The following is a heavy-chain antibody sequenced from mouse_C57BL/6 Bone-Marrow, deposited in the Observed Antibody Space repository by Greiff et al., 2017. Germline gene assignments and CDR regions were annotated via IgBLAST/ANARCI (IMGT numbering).Heavy chain of an antibody. D-gene: IGHD2-10*01. J-gene: IGHJ3*01. V-gene: IGHV1-75*01. Sequence: VKLLESGPELVKPGASVKISCKASGYTFTDSYINWVKQRPGQGLAWIGWIFPGSGSTYYNEKFKGKATLTVDKSSSTAYMLLSSLTSEDSAVYFCASSYYGNWFAYWGQGTLVTVSA. CDR1: GYTFTDSY. CDR2: IFPGSGST. CDR3: ASSYYGNWFAY.